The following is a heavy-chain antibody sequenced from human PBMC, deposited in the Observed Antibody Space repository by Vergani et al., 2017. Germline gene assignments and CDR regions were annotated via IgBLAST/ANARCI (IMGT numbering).Heavy chain of an antibody. CDR1: GFTFSSYA. D-gene: IGHD3-10*01. Sequence: VQLVESGGGLVQPGRSLRLSCAASGFTFSSYAMHWVRQAPGKGLEWVAVISYDGSNKYYADSVKGRFTISRDNSKNTLYLQMNSLRAEDTAVYYCALQLLWFGELLDYYYYGMDVWGQGTTVTVSS. V-gene: IGHV3-30-3*01. CDR2: ISYDGSNK. CDR3: ALQLLWFGELLDYYYYGMDV. J-gene: IGHJ6*02.